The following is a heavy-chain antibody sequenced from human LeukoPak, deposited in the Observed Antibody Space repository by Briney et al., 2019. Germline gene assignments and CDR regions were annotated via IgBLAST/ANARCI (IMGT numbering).Heavy chain of an antibody. CDR3: ARAFGLTDY. J-gene: IGHJ4*02. CDR1: GFTVSSYS. Sequence: TGGSLRLSCAASGFTVSSYSMNWVRQAPGKGLEGVSYISSSSSSTIYYADSVKGRFTISRDNAKNSLYLQMNSLRDEDAAVYYCARAFGLTDYWGQGTLVTVSS. V-gene: IGHV3-48*02. CDR2: ISSSSSSTI. D-gene: IGHD3/OR15-3a*01.